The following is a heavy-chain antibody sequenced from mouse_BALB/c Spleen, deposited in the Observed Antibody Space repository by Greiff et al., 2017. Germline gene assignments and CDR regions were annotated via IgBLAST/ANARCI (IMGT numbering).Heavy chain of an antibody. D-gene: IGHD1-1*01. Sequence: EVKLVESGPGLVKPSQSLSLTCTVTGYSITSDYAWNWIRQFPGNKLEWMGYISYSGSTSYNPSLKSRISITRDTSKNQFFLQLNSVTTEDTATYYCARWVTTVVASYYYAMDYWGQGTSVTVSS. V-gene: IGHV3-2*02. CDR2: ISYSGST. CDR3: ARWVTTVVASYYYAMDY. CDR1: GYSITSDYA. J-gene: IGHJ4*01.